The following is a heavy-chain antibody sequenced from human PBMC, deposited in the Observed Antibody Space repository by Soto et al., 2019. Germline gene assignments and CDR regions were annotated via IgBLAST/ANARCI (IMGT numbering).Heavy chain of an antibody. D-gene: IGHD6-19*01. CDR1: GGSFIDFD. J-gene: IGHJ4*02. Sequence: ETKPLSWAVYGGSFIDFDGSWISKKNGKGLEWIGEINHSGSTNYNPSLKSRVTISVDTSKNQFSLKLSSVTAADTAVYYCARGRVGQLPRKYSSGLYFDYWGQGTLVTVSS. V-gene: IGHV4-34*01. CDR3: ARGRVGQLPRKYSSGLYFDY. CDR2: INHSGST.